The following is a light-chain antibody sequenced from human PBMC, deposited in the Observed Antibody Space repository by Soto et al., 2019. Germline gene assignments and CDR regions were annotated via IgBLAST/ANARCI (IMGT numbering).Light chain of an antibody. CDR2: GAS. Sequence: EIVMTQSPDTLSVSPGDRATLSCRASQTIGSYLAWYQQTPGQAPRLLIYGASTRAPGIPDRFSGSGSGTEFTLTISSLQSEDFAVYYCQQYNNWPPYTFGQGTKLEIE. V-gene: IGKV3-15*01. CDR3: QQYNNWPPYT. CDR1: QTIGSY. J-gene: IGKJ2*01.